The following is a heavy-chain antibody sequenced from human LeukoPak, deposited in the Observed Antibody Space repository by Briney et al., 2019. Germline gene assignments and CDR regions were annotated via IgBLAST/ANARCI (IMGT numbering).Heavy chain of an antibody. CDR1: GGSISSNHW. V-gene: IGHV4-30-4*01. CDR2: IYYSGST. J-gene: IGHJ4*02. CDR3: AREGGGYYDSSGYAFDY. Sequence: SGTLSLTCAVSGGSISSNHWWSWVRPPPGKGLEWIGYIYYSGSTYYNPSLKSRVTISVDTSKNQFSLKLSSVTAADTAVYYCAREGGGYYDSSGYAFDYWGQGTLVTVSS. D-gene: IGHD3-22*01.